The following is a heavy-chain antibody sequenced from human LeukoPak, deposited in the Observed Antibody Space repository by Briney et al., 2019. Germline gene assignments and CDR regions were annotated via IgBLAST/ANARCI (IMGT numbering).Heavy chain of an antibody. V-gene: IGHV3-7*01. CDR1: GFTFSSYA. Sequence: PGGSLRLSCAASGFTFSSYAMSWVRQAPGKGLEWVANINQDGSAKYYVDSVKGRFTISRDNAKNSMYLQMNRLRVEDTAVYYCARWEIRGTAHQLDYWGQGTLVTVSS. D-gene: IGHD1-7*01. J-gene: IGHJ4*02. CDR2: INQDGSAK. CDR3: ARWEIRGTAHQLDY.